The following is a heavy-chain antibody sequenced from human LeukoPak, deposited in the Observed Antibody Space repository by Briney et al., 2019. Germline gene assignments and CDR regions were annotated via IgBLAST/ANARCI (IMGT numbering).Heavy chain of an antibody. CDR3: ARDAAAAGNVAFDI. CDR1: GGSISSGGYY. Sequence: SQTLSLTCTVSGGSISSGGYYWSWIRQPPGKGLEWIGYIYHSGSTYYNPSLKSRVTISVDTSKNQFPLKLSSVTAADTAVYYCARDAAAAGNVAFDIWGQGTMVTVSS. CDR2: IYHSGST. J-gene: IGHJ3*02. D-gene: IGHD6-13*01. V-gene: IGHV4-30-2*01.